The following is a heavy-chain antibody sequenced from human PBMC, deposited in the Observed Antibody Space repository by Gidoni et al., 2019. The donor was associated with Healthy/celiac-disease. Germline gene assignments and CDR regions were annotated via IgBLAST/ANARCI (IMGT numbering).Heavy chain of an antibody. CDR1: GGSISSYY. J-gene: IGHJ5*02. V-gene: IGHV4-59*01. D-gene: IGHD2-2*01. CDR2: IYYSGST. CDR3: ASGALGYCSSTSCSRGFDP. Sequence: QVQLQESGPGLVKPSETLSLTCTVSGGSISSYYWSWIRQPPGKGLEWIGYIYYSGSTNYNPSLKSRVTIPVDTSKNQFSLKLSSVTAADTAVYYCASGALGYCSSTSCSRGFDPWGQGTLVTVSS.